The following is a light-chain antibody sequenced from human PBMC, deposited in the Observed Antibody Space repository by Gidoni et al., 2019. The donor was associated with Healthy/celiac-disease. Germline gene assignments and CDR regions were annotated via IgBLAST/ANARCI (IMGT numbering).Light chain of an antibody. Sequence: QSVLTQPPSASEPPSPRVTISCSGSRSNIGTNDVNWYQQLPGTAPKLLIYNDDMLPSGVSDRFSGSKSGTSASLAITGLQAEDEADYYCAAWDDSLNGVVFGGGTKLTVL. CDR2: NDD. V-gene: IGLV1-36*01. CDR3: AAWDDSLNGVV. J-gene: IGLJ2*01. CDR1: RSNIGTND.